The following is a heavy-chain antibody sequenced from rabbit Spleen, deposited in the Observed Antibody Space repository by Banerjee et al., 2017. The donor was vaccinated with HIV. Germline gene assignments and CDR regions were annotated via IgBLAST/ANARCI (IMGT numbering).Heavy chain of an antibody. D-gene: IGHD8-1*01. J-gene: IGHJ6*01. Sequence: QSLEESGGDLVKPGASLTLTCTASGVSFSISSYMCWVRQAPGKGLEWIACIDSGSSGTTYYASGAKGRFTISKTSSTTVTLQMTSLTDADTATYFCARDGAGGSYFALWGPGTLVTVS. CDR3: ARDGAGGSYFAL. CDR2: IDSGSSGTT. V-gene: IGHV1S40*01. CDR1: GVSFSISSY.